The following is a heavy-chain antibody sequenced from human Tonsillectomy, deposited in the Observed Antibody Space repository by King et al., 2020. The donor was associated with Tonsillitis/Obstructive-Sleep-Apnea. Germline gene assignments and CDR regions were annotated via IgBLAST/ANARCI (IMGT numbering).Heavy chain of an antibody. V-gene: IGHV4-59*01. CDR1: GGSISSYY. CDR2: IYYSGST. Sequence: QLQESGPGLVKPSETLSLTCTVSGGSISSYYWSWIRQPPGKGLEWIGYIYYSGSTNYNPSLKSRVTISVDTSKNQFSLKLSSVTAADTAVYYCARDGVDDYDCSGYSYPSFDYWGQGTLVTVSS. D-gene: IGHD3-22*01. CDR3: ARDGVDDYDCSGYSYPSFDY. J-gene: IGHJ4*02.